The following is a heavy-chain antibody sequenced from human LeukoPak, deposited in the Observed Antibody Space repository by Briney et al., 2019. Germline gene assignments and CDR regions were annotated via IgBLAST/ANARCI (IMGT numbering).Heavy chain of an antibody. Sequence: SETLSLTCAVYGGSFSGYYWSWIRQPPGKGLEWIGEINHSGSTNYNPSLKSRVTISVDTSKNQFSLKLSSVTAADTAVYYCARAPLWFGELLAYGMDVWGQGTTVTVSS. CDR2: INHSGST. J-gene: IGHJ6*02. D-gene: IGHD3-10*01. CDR3: ARAPLWFGELLAYGMDV. CDR1: GGSFSGYY. V-gene: IGHV4-34*01.